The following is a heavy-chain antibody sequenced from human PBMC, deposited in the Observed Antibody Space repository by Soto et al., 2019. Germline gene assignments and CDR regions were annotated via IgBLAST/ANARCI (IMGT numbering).Heavy chain of an antibody. V-gene: IGHV4-30-4*01. D-gene: IGHD2-21*01. CDR1: GVSISTGQYY. CDR2: ISYTGST. J-gene: IGHJ3*02. Sequence: QVQLQESGPGLVKPSQTLSLTCSVSGVSISTGQYYWSWIRQSPGGGLQWIGYISYTGSTYYNLALKSRVSISADTTKIRFSLTLVNVTAADTAVYFCARDNGDGYNEGAFDIWGQGTMVTVSS. CDR3: ARDNGDGYNEGAFDI.